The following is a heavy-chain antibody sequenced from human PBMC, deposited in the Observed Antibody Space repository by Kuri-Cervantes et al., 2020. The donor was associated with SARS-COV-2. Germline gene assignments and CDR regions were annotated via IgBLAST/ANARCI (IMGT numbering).Heavy chain of an antibody. CDR1: GFTFRGDW. CDR3: ARSSDTAMERELDY. D-gene: IGHD5-18*01. CDR2: TSFDGSKK. Sequence: GESLKISCAASGFTFRGDWMSWVRQTPAKGLEWVAVTSFDGSKKYYADSVKGRVTISRDNSKSTLYLQLNSLRPEDTAVYYCARSSDTAMERELDYWGQGTLVTVSS. V-gene: IGHV3-30*03. J-gene: IGHJ4*02.